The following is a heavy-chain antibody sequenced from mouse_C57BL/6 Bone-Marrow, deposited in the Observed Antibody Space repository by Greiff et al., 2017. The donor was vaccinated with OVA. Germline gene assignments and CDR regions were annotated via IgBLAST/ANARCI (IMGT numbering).Heavy chain of an antibody. V-gene: IGHV2-6*01. J-gene: IGHJ4*01. CDR3: ASRGDYGSYVGYYAMDY. D-gene: IGHD2-1*01. CDR1: GFSLTSYG. Sequence: QVQLKQSGPGLVAPSQSLSITCTVSGFSLTSYGVDWVRQSPGKGLEWLGVIWGVGSTNYNSDLKSSLSISTDNSKSQVFLKMNSLRTEDTAMYYCASRGDYGSYVGYYAMDYWGQGTSVTVSS. CDR2: IWGVGST.